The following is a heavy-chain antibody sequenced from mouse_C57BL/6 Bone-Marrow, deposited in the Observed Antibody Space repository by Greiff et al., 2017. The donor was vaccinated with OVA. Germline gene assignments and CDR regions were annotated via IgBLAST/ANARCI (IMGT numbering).Heavy chain of an antibody. Sequence: VKLQQPGAELVRPGSSVKLSCKASGYTFTSYWMHWVKQRPIQGLEWIGNIDPSDSETHYNQKFKDKATLTVDKSSSTAYMQLSSLTSEDSAVYYCEREEGVIYYGNYGYFDVWGTGTTVTVSS. CDR3: EREEGVIYYGNYGYFDV. CDR2: IDPSDSET. V-gene: IGHV1-52*01. CDR1: GYTFTSYW. J-gene: IGHJ1*03. D-gene: IGHD2-1*01.